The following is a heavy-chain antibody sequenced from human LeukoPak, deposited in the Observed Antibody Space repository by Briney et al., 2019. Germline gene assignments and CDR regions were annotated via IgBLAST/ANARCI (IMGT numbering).Heavy chain of an antibody. J-gene: IGHJ6*02. Sequence: PSETLSLTCAVSGGSISTNNWWTWVRQPPGKGLEWIGEIFHSGRIAYNPSLKSRVTISMDKSENQLSLQMSSVTAADTGVYYCARRPIRSQGGALDVWGRGTTVTVSS. CDR1: GGSISTNNW. D-gene: IGHD1-26*01. V-gene: IGHV4-4*02. CDR3: ARRPIRSQGGALDV. CDR2: IFHSGRI.